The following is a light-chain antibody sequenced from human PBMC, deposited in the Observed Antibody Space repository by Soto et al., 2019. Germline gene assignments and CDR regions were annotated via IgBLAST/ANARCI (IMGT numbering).Light chain of an antibody. V-gene: IGKV3-20*01. CDR2: GAS. J-gene: IGKJ1*01. Sequence: EIVLTQSPGTLSLSPGERATLSCRASQSVSSSYLAWYQQTPGQTPRLLIFGASSRATGIPDRFSVSGSGTDFTLTISSLEPEDFAVYYCQQYGSSPWTFGQGTKVEVK. CDR1: QSVSSSY. CDR3: QQYGSSPWT.